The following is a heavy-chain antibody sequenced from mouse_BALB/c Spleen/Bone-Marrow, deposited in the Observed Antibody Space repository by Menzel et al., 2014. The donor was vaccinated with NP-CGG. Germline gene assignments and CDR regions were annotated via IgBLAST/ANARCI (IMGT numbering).Heavy chain of an antibody. CDR1: GFDFSRYW. J-gene: IGHJ1*01. Sequence: EVKVVESGGGLVQPGGSLKLSCAASGFDFSRYWMSWARQAPGKGLEWIGEINPNSSTINYTPSLKDKFIISRDNAKNTLYLQMSKVRSEDTALYYCARLYYDYDDVFYWYFDVWGAGTTVTVSS. D-gene: IGHD2-4*01. CDR3: ARLYYDYDDVFYWYFDV. V-gene: IGHV4-1*02. CDR2: INPNSSTI.